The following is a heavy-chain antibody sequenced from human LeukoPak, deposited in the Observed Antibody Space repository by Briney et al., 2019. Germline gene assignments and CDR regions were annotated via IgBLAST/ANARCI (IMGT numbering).Heavy chain of an antibody. J-gene: IGHJ4*02. V-gene: IGHV3-23*01. CDR3: AKGEVRAAAGTGFDY. CDR2: ISGSGGST. CDR1: GFTFSSYA. Sequence: GGPLRLSCAASGFTFSSYAMSWVRQAPGKGLEWVSAISGSGGSTYYADSVKGRFTISRDNSKNTLYLQMNSLRAEDTAVYHCAKGEVRAAAGTGFDYWGQGTLVTVSS. D-gene: IGHD6-13*01.